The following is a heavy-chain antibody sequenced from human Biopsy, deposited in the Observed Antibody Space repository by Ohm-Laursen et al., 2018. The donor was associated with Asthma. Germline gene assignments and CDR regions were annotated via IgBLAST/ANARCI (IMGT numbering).Heavy chain of an antibody. CDR2: IYYSGTT. CDR1: SGSGGYMRSGNYY. V-gene: IGHV4-39*01. CDR3: VRGSSSWHHGPFHYYYGLDV. Sequence: TLSLTCSLSSGSGGYMRSGNYYWGWIRQPPGKGLERIGSIYYSGTTYYNPSLESRVTVSADTSKNQFSLKLTSVIAADTAVYYCVRGSSSWHHGPFHYYYGLDVWGQGTTATVSS. D-gene: IGHD6-13*01. J-gene: IGHJ6*02.